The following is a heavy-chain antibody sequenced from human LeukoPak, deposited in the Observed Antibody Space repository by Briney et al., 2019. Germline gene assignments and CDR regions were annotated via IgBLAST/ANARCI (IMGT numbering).Heavy chain of an antibody. Sequence: PGGSLRLSCAASGFSFSNAWMNWVRQAPGKGLEWVGRILSKTSGGTTDYATPVKGRFTISRDNAKNSLYLQMNSLRAEDTAVYYCARVGGSGFDYWGQGTLVTVSS. CDR2: ILSKTSGGTT. V-gene: IGHV3-15*07. J-gene: IGHJ4*02. CDR3: ARVGGSGFDY. CDR1: GFSFSNAW. D-gene: IGHD3-10*01.